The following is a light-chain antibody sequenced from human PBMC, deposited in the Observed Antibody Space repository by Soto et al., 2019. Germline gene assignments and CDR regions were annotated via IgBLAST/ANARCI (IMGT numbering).Light chain of an antibody. J-gene: IGLJ1*01. Sequence: QSDLTQPASLSGSPGQSITVACTGTSSDIGRYNFVSWYQQFPGKAPKLIIYDVSKRPSGVSDRFSGSKSVNTASLTISGLQSEDAADYYCSSYTTRTSYVFGTGTKLTVL. V-gene: IGLV2-14*01. CDR1: SSDIGRYNF. CDR2: DVS. CDR3: SSYTTRTSYV.